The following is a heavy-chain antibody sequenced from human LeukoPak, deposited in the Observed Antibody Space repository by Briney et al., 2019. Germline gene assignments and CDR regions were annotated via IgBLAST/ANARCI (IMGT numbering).Heavy chain of an antibody. CDR2: INPNSGGT. Sequence: GASVKVSCKAPGYTFTGYYMHWVRQAPGQGLEWMGWINPNSGGTNYAQKFQGRVTMTRDTSISTAYMELSRLRSDDTAVYYCARGPRLLRGWFDPWGQGTLVTVSS. D-gene: IGHD2/OR15-2a*01. V-gene: IGHV1-2*02. CDR1: GYTFTGYY. CDR3: ARGPRLLRGWFDP. J-gene: IGHJ5*02.